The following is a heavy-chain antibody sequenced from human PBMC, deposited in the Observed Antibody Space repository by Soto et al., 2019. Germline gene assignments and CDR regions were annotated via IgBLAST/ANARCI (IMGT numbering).Heavy chain of an antibody. CDR2: IYPSGST. D-gene: IGHD3-16*01. Sequence: QVQLRESGPGLVKASETLSLTCTVSGGSISGYHWSWIRQPPGKGLEWIGYIYPSGSTDYNPSLKGPVTISSDTSKNQLSPKLSPVTASDTAVYYCARGLGTAVFDYWGQGTLVTVAS. J-gene: IGHJ4*02. CDR1: GGSISGYH. CDR3: ARGLGTAVFDY. V-gene: IGHV4-4*08.